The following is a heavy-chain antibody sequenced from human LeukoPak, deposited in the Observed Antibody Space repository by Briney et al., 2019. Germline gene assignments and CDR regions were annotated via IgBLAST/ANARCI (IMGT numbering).Heavy chain of an antibody. J-gene: IGHJ3*02. D-gene: IGHD6-13*01. CDR3: AGAPPLLYSSSSLGAFDI. CDR2: IYYSGST. V-gene: IGHV4-59*01. Sequence: PSETLSLTCTVSGGSIRSYSWSWIRQPPGKGLEWIGYIYYSGSTNYNPSLRSRVTISVDTSKNQFSLKLNSVTAADTAVYYCAGAPPLLYSSSSLGAFDIWGQGTMVTVSS. CDR1: GGSIRSYS.